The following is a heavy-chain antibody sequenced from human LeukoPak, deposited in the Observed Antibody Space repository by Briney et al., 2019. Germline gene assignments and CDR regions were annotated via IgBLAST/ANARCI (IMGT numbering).Heavy chain of an antibody. CDR1: GFTFGSYA. CDR3: VREMRPQFFFDY. Sequence: GGSLRLSCTASGFTFGSYAVAWVRQAPGKGLELVSFIRNNNSGGTTEYAASVKGRFTISRDDSKAIAYLQMNSLKTEDTALYYCVREMRPQFFFDYRGQGTLVTVSS. CDR2: IRNNNSGGTT. D-gene: IGHD3-3*01. V-gene: IGHV3-49*04. J-gene: IGHJ4*02.